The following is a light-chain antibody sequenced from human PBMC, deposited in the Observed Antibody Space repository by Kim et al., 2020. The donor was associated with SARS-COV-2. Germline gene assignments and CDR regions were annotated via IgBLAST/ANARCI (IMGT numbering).Light chain of an antibody. CDR2: SKN. CDR3: AAWDDSLNVV. V-gene: IGLV1-44*01. J-gene: IGLJ2*01. CDR1: ISSIGRNT. Sequence: PETRVPNDFRGSISSIGRNTVNWYQQLPGTAPKLHISSKNHRPSGVPDRFSGSKSGTSASLAISGLQSEDEADYYCAAWDDSLNVVFGGGTQLTVL.